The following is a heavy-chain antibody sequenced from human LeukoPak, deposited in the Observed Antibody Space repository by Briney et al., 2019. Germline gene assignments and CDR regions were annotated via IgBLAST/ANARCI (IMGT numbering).Heavy chain of an antibody. CDR2: IKQDGSEK. Sequence: PGGSLRLSCAASGFTFSSYGMHWVRQAPGKGLEWVANIKQDGSEKYYVDSVKGRFTISRDNAKNSLYLQMNSLRAEDTAVYYCARRAWGSAIWGQGTMVTVSS. D-gene: IGHD3-16*01. V-gene: IGHV3-7*01. J-gene: IGHJ3*02. CDR3: ARRAWGSAI. CDR1: GFTFSSYG.